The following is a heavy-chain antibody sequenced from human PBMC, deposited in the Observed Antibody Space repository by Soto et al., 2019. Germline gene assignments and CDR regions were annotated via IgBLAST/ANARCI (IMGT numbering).Heavy chain of an antibody. CDR3: ARGVAI. CDR2: IYYSGST. D-gene: IGHD2-15*01. V-gene: IGHV4-31*03. CDR1: GGSISSGGYF. Sequence: QVQLQESCPGLVQPSQTLSLTCTVSGGSISSGGYFWSWIRQHPGKGLEWIGSIYYSGSTYCNPSLKSRITLSVDTSKNQFSLKLSSVTAADTAVYYCARGVAIWGQGTMVTVSS. J-gene: IGHJ3*02.